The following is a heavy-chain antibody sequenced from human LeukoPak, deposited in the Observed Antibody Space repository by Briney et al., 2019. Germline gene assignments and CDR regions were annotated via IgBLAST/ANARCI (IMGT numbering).Heavy chain of an antibody. J-gene: IGHJ4*02. V-gene: IGHV3-7*03. CDR3: ARDRSLGCDH. D-gene: IGHD1-26*01. CDR2: INQDGNDK. CDR1: GFTFSTYW. Sequence: GSLRLSCADSGFTFSTYWMTWVRQAPGKGLEWVANINQDGNDKYYVDSVKGRFTISRDNAKNSLYLQMNSLRVEDTAVYYCARDRSLGCDHWGQGTLVTVSS.